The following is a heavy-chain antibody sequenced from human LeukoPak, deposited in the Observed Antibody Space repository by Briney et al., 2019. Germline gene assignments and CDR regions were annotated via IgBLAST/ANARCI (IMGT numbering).Heavy chain of an antibody. D-gene: IGHD4-17*01. CDR1: GGSISSYY. CDR3: ARGLTVTYTQFDY. CDR2: IYYSGST. Sequence: SETLSLTCTVSGGSISSYYWSWIRQPPGKGLEWIGYIYYSGSTNYNPSLRSRVTVSVDTSKNQFSLKLSSVTAADTAVYYCARGLTVTYTQFDYWGQGTLVTVSS. J-gene: IGHJ4*02. V-gene: IGHV4-59*01.